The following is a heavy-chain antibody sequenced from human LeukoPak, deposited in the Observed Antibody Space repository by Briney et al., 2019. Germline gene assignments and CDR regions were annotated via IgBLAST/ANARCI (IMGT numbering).Heavy chain of an antibody. V-gene: IGHV3-23*01. D-gene: IGHD3-22*01. CDR3: ARDIGYDSSGYHPFDY. CDR1: GFTVSSNS. Sequence: GGSLRLSCTVSGFTVSSNSMSWVRQAPGKGLEWVSGISGSGGSTYYADSVKGRFTISRDNAKNSLYLQMNSLRAEDTAVYYCARDIGYDSSGYHPFDYWGQGTLVTVSS. CDR2: ISGSGGST. J-gene: IGHJ4*02.